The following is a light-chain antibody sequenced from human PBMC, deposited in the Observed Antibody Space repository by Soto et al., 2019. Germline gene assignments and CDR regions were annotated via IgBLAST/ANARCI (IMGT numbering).Light chain of an antibody. V-gene: IGKV4-1*01. CDR1: QSILYSSNNRNY. J-gene: IGKJ4*01. CDR3: HQYYSTILT. CDR2: WAS. Sequence: DIVMTQSPDSLAVSLGERATLNCKSSQSILYSSNNRNYLAWYQQKPGQPPKLLIYWASTRESGVPDRFSGSGSGTDFTLTISSLQAEDVAVYYCHQYYSTILTFGGGTKVEIK.